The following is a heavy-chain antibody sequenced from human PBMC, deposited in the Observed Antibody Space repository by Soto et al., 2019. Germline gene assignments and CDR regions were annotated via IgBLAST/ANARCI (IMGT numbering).Heavy chain of an antibody. CDR2: ISSSSSNI. Sequence: EVQLVEAGGALVQPGGSLRLSCAASGFNFNKYSMNWVRQAPGKGLEWVAYISSSSSNIYYADSVKGRFTISRDNDRNSLYMQVNSLRAEDTAVYYCVGESFDFWSGFDCWGQGTLVTVSS. CDR1: GFNFNKYS. J-gene: IGHJ4*02. D-gene: IGHD3-3*01. CDR3: VGESFDFWSGFDC. V-gene: IGHV3-48*01.